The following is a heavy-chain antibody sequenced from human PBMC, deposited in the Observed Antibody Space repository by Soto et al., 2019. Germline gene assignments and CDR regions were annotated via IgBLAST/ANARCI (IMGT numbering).Heavy chain of an antibody. D-gene: IGHD6-13*01. V-gene: IGHV3-9*01. Sequence: PGGSLRLSCAASGFTFDDYAMHWVRQAPGKGLKWVSGISWNSGSIGYADSVKGRITISRDNAKNSLYLQMNSLRAEDTALYYFAKVSISRIAAAGSYNYYGMDVWGQGTTVTVSS. J-gene: IGHJ6*02. CDR2: ISWNSGSI. CDR3: AKVSISRIAAAGSYNYYGMDV. CDR1: GFTFDDYA.